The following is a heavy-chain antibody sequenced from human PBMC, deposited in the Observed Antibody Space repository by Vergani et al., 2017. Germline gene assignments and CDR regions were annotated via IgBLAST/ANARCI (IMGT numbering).Heavy chain of an antibody. CDR2: ISYDGSNK. V-gene: IGHV3-30*18. J-gene: IGHJ6*03. Sequence: QVQLVESGGGVVQPGRSLRLSCAASGFTFSSYGMHWVRQAPGKGLEWVAVISYDGSNKYYADSVKGRFTISRDNSKNTLYLQMNSLRAEDTAVYYCAKDAYDILTGYYMDVWGKGP. CDR3: AKDAYDILTGYYMDV. D-gene: IGHD3-9*01. CDR1: GFTFSSYG.